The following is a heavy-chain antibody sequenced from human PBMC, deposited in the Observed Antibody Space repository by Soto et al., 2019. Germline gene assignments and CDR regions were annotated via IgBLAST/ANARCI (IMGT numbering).Heavy chain of an antibody. D-gene: IGHD1-26*01. V-gene: IGHV3-21*01. CDR3: ARDLSESYPEEHHAFDI. J-gene: IGHJ3*02. Sequence: GGSLRLSCAASGFTFSSYSMNWVRQAPGKGLEWVSSISSSSSYIYYADSVKGRFTISRDNAKNSLYLQMNSLRAEDTAVYYCARDLSESYPEEHHAFDIWGQGTMVTVSS. CDR2: ISSSSSYI. CDR1: GFTFSSYS.